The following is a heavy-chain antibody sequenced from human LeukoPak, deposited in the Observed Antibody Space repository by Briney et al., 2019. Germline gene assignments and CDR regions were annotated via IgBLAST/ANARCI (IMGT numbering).Heavy chain of an antibody. D-gene: IGHD6-13*01. CDR1: GASISSNNW. V-gene: IGHV4-4*02. CDR3: ASAEPRGIVWYPY. CDR2: IYHSGST. J-gene: IGHJ4*02. Sequence: SGTLSLTCAVSGASISSNNWWWSWVRQPPGKGLEWIGEIYHSGSTNYNPSLKSRVTMSVDKSRNQFSLKLSSVTAADTAVYYCASAEPRGIVWYPYWGQGTLVTVSS.